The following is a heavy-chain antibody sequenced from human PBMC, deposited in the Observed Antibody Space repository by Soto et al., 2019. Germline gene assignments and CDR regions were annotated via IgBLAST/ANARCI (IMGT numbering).Heavy chain of an antibody. CDR2: IIPILTTP. V-gene: IGHV1-69*13. CDR1: GGTFSIYG. Sequence: SVKVSCKASGGTFSIYGFSWVRQAPGQGPEWIGGIIPILTTPNYAQKFQGRVTIVADESTTTVYMELSSLKFEGTAGYYGAASVGIAPTGEDGKDVWGQGTSVTVSS. J-gene: IGHJ6*02. CDR3: AASVGIAPTGEDGKDV. D-gene: IGHD2-8*02.